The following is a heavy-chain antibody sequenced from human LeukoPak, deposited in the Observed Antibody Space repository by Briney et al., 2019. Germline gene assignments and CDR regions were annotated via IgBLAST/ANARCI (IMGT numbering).Heavy chain of an antibody. CDR2: ITSSGGTM. CDR3: ARVSIPVPGIDY. Sequence: PGGSLRLSRAASGFTFSSYAISWVRQAPGKGLEWVSTITSSGGTMFYAASVQGRFTISRDNAKNSLYLQMNSVTAEDTAVYYCARVSIPVPGIDYWGQGSLVTVSS. D-gene: IGHD6-19*01. CDR1: GFTFSSYA. V-gene: IGHV3-23*01. J-gene: IGHJ4*02.